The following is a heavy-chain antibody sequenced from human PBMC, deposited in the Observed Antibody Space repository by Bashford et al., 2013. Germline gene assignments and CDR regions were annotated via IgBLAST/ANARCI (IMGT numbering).Heavy chain of an antibody. CDR3: ARPGAGIRGAILEFDY. J-gene: IGHJ4*02. Sequence: WVRQMPGKGLEWMGIIYPGDSDTRYSPSFQGQVTISADKSISTAYLQWSSLKASDTAMYYCARPGAGIRGAILEFDYWGQGTLVTVSS. V-gene: IGHV5-51*01. D-gene: IGHD3-10*01. CDR2: IYPGDSDT.